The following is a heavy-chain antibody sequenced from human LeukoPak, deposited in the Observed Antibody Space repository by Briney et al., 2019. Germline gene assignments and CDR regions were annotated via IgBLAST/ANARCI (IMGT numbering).Heavy chain of an antibody. CDR1: GFTFSDYY. CDR2: ISSSGSTI. V-gene: IGHV3-11*01. D-gene: IGHD5-12*01. CDR3: ARSRGYSGYDRAIDY. Sequence: GGSLRLSCAASGFTFSDYYMSWIRQAPGKGLEWVSYISSSGSTIYYADSVKGRFTISRDNAKNSLYLQMNSLRAEDTALYYCARSRGYSGYDRAIDYWGQGTLVTVSS. J-gene: IGHJ4*02.